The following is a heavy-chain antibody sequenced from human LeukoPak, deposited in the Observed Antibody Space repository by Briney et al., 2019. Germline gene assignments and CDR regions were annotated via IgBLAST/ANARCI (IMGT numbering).Heavy chain of an antibody. CDR1: GGSISSSNW. D-gene: IGHD3-10*01. Sequence: SGTLSLTCAVSGGSISSSNWWRWVRQPPGKGLEWIGEIYHTGSTNYNPSLKSRVTISVDKSKNQFSLKLSSVTAADTAVYYCAREPRGVLRGAFDIWGQGTMVTVSS. J-gene: IGHJ3*02. V-gene: IGHV4-4*02. CDR3: AREPRGVLRGAFDI. CDR2: IYHTGST.